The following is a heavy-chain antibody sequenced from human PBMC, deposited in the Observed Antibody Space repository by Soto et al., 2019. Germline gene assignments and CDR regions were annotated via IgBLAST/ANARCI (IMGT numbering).Heavy chain of an antibody. CDR1: GGSVSSGSYY. CDR3: ARDPGHHDTSGYYQAAFDY. Sequence: PSETLSLTCTVSGGSVSSGSYYWSWIRQPPGKGLEWIGYVYSSGSTNYNPSLKSRVTISIDTSKNQVSLKLSSVTAADTAVYYCARDPGHHDTSGYYQAAFDYWGQGTLVTVSS. V-gene: IGHV4-61*01. CDR2: VYSSGST. D-gene: IGHD3-22*01. J-gene: IGHJ4*02.